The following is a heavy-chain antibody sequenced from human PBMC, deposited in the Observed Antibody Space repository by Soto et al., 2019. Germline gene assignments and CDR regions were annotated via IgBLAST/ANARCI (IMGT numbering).Heavy chain of an antibody. CDR2: ISSPGSSI. CDR1: GFAFTSYS. CDR3: AGGEESCIRDTCHNLLDY. Sequence: EVQLVESGGGLVKPGGYLTLSCAASGFAFTSYSMNWVRQPPGKGLEWVSSISSPGSSIDYADSVKGRFTISRDDAQNSLFLQMDSLGVEDTAVYYCAGGEESCIRDTCHNLLDYWGQGTLVTVYS. V-gene: IGHV3-21*01. D-gene: IGHD3-10*01. J-gene: IGHJ4*02.